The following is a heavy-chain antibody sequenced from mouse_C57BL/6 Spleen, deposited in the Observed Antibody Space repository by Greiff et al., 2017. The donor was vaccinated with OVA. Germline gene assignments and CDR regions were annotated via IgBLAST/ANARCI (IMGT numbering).Heavy chain of an antibody. D-gene: IGHD1-1*02. J-gene: IGHJ4*01. CDR1: GYTFTDYY. CDR3: ASPLYGAMDY. V-gene: IGHV1-26*01. CDR2: INPNNGGT. Sequence: EVQLQQSGPELVKPGASVKISCKASGYTFTDYYMNWVKQSHGKSLEWIGDINPNNGGTSYNQKFKGKATLTVDKSSSTAYMELRSLTSEDSAVYYCASPLYGAMDYWGQGTSVTVSS.